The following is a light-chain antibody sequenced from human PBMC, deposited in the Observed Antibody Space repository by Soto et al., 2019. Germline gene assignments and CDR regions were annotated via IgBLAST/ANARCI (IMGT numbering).Light chain of an antibody. CDR1: SGSIASDY. J-gene: IGLJ7*01. CDR2: END. V-gene: IGLV6-57*04. Sequence: NFMLTQPHSVSASPGRTVTISCTRSSGSIASDYVQWYRQRPGSAPTLVIYENDERASGVPDRFAGSVVRSSNTAFLTISGLETDDEADYYCQSYDGVNVVFGGVTQLTVL. CDR3: QSYDGVNVV.